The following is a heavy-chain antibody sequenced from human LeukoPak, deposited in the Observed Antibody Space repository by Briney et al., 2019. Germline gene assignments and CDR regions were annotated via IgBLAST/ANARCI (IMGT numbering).Heavy chain of an antibody. Sequence: GGSLRLSCAASGFTFSSYAMHWVRQAPGKGLEWVAVISYDGSNKYYADSVKGRFTISRDNSKNTLYLQMNSLRAEDTAVYYCARPHEEDYGGNSGAFDIWGQGTMVTVSS. J-gene: IGHJ3*02. V-gene: IGHV3-30-3*01. CDR1: GFTFSSYA. CDR3: ARPHEEDYGGNSGAFDI. D-gene: IGHD4-23*01. CDR2: ISYDGSNK.